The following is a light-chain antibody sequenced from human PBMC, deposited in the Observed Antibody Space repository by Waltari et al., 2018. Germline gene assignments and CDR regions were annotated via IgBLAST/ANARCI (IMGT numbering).Light chain of an antibody. V-gene: IGKV3-20*01. CDR3: QKYSSSPYS. CDR2: GAS. Sequence: VIFTQSPATLSLSPGERATLSCRASQSVSSYLAWYQRKPGQAPRLLINGASSTATGIPDWVIVSGSGTEVTLTISSLEPEDFAVYYCQKYSSSPYSFGQGTKVESK. J-gene: IGKJ2*03. CDR1: QSVSSY.